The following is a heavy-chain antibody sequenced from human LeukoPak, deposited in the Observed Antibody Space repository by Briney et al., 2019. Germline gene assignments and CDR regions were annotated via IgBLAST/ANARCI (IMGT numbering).Heavy chain of an antibody. J-gene: IGHJ3*02. CDR3: ARHDSSGPYNAFDI. CDR1: GGSITRSSYY. Sequence: SPSETLSLTCTVSGGSITRSSYYWGWIRQPPGKGLEWIGSIYYSGSTYYNPSLKSRVTISVDTSKNHFSLKLSSVTAEDTAVYYCARHDSSGPYNAFDIWGQGTMVAVSS. CDR2: IYYSGST. D-gene: IGHD3-22*01. V-gene: IGHV4-39*01.